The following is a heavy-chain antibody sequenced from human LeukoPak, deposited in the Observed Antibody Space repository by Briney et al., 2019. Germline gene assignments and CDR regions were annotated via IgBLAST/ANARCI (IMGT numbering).Heavy chain of an antibody. J-gene: IGHJ4*02. D-gene: IGHD2-2*01. V-gene: IGHV1-2*02. CDR2: INPNSGGT. CDR3: ARSPRYCSSTSCLYLDY. Sequence: GASVTVSCKASGYTFTGYYMHWVRQARGQGLEWMGWINPNSGGTNYAQKFQGRVTMTRDTSISTAYMELSRLRSDDTAVYYCARSPRYCSSTSCLYLDYWGQGTLVTVSS. CDR1: GYTFTGYY.